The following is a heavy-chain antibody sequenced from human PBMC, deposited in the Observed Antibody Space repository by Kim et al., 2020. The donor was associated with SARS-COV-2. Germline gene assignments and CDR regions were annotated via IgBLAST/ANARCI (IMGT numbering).Heavy chain of an antibody. V-gene: IGHV4-39*01. D-gene: IGHD6-19*01. J-gene: IGHJ4*02. CDR1: GGSISSSSYY. CDR3: ARTLPPEYGSAVAGHASYFDY. Sequence: SETLSLTCTVSGGSISSSSYYWGWIRQPPGKGLEWIGSIYYSGSTYYNPSLKSRVTISVDTSKNQFSLKLSSVTAADTAVYYCARTLPPEYGSAVAGHASYFDYWGQGTLVTVSS. CDR2: IYYSGST.